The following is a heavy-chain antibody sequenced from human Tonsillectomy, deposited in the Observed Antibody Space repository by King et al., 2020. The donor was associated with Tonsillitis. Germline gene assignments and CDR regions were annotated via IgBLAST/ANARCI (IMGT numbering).Heavy chain of an antibody. CDR1: GYTFTNYA. CDR2: INANNVNTANP. CDR3: VSDDWGSDY. D-gene: IGHD7-27*01. V-gene: IGHV7-4-1*02. J-gene: IGHJ4*02. Sequence: VQLVESGSELKKPGASVKVSCKASGYTFTNYAMNWVRQAPGQGLEWMGWINANNVNTANPTYAQGFTGRFVLSLDTSASTAYLQISSLKAEDTAVYYCVSDDWGSDYWGQGTLVTVSP.